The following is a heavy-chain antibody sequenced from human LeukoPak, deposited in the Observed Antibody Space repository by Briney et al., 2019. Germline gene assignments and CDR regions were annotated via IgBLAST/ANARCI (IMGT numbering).Heavy chain of an antibody. J-gene: IGHJ4*02. CDR1: GASISSGSYY. D-gene: IGHD3-10*01. V-gene: IGHV4-61*02. CDR2: IYTSGST. Sequence: SETLSLTCTVSGASISSGSYYWSWIRQPAGKGLEWIGRIYTSGSTNYNPSLKSRVTISVDTSKNQFSLKLSSVTAADTAVYYCARDKGGSGSYRVDYWGQGTLVTVSS. CDR3: ARDKGGSGSYRVDY.